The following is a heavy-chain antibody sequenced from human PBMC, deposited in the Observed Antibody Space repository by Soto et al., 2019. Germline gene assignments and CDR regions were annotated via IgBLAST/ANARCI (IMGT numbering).Heavy chain of an antibody. CDR3: AHSPRITMYAY. D-gene: IGHD3-10*02. CDR2: IYWDDDK. V-gene: IGHV2-5*02. CDR1: GFSLSTNGVG. J-gene: IGHJ4*02. Sequence: QITLKESGPTLVKPTQTLTLTCTFSGFSLSTNGVGVGWIRQPPGKALEWLALIYWDDDKRYSPSLKSRLTXTMXTSTNRVVLTMTNMDPVDTATYYCAHSPRITMYAYWGQGTLVTVSS.